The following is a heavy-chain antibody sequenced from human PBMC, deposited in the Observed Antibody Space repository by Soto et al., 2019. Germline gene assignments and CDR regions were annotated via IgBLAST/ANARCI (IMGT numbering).Heavy chain of an antibody. V-gene: IGHV3-23*01. CDR1: GFTFSNYA. Sequence: EVQVLESGGGLVQPGGSLRLSCAASGFTFSNYAMSWVRQAPGKGLEWVSGIDDSGDGTYYANSVKGRFTISRDNSKNTLYLEMNSLRAEDTAVYYCAKEQLERHFGFDYWGQGTLVTVSS. CDR3: AKEQLERHFGFDY. J-gene: IGHJ4*02. CDR2: IDDSGDGT. D-gene: IGHD1-1*01.